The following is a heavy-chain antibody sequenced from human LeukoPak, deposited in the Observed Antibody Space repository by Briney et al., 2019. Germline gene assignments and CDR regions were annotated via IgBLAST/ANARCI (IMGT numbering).Heavy chain of an antibody. CDR1: GGSISSYY. V-gene: IGHV4-4*07. CDR3: ARENSGSYRGFDY. Sequence: SETLSLTCTVSGGSISSYYWSWIRQPAGKGLEWIGRIYTSGSTNYNASLKSRVSMSVDTSKNQFSLKLSSVTAADTAVFYCARENSGSYRGFDYWGQGTPVTVSS. CDR2: IYTSGST. D-gene: IGHD1-26*01. J-gene: IGHJ4*02.